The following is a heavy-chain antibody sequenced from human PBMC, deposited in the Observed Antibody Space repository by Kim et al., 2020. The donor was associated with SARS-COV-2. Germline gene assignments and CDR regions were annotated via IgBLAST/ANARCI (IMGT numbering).Heavy chain of an antibody. CDR3: ARGRVRGYSGYDSENYYYYYGMDV. CDR2: INHSGST. J-gene: IGHJ6*02. V-gene: IGHV4-34*01. D-gene: IGHD5-12*01. CDR1: GGSFSGYY. Sequence: SETLSLTCAVYGGSFSGYYWSWIRQPPGKGLEWIGEINHSGSTNYNPSLKSRVTISVDTSKNQFSLKLSSVTAADTAVYYCARGRVRGYSGYDSENYYYYYGMDVWGQGTTVTVSS.